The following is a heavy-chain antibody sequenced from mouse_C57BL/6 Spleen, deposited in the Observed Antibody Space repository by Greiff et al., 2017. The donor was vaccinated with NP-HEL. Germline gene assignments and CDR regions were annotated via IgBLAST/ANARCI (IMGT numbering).Heavy chain of an antibody. CDR1: GYTFTDYY. CDR3: ARRHYYCPHFDY. CDR2: INPNNGGT. V-gene: IGHV1-26*01. J-gene: IGHJ2*01. Sequence: EVQLQQSGPELVKPGASVKISCKASGYTFTDYYMNWVKQSHGKSLEWIGDINPNNGGTSYNQKFKGKATLTVDKSSSTAYMELRSLTSEDSAVYYCARRHYYCPHFDYWGQGTTLTVSS. D-gene: IGHD1-2*01.